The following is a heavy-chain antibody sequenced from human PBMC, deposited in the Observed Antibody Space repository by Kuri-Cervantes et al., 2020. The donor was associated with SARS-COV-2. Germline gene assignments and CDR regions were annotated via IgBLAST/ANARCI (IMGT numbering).Heavy chain of an antibody. J-gene: IGHJ3*02. CDR3: ARALLRSLTNDAFDI. Sequence: SVKVSCKASGGTFSSYAISWVRQAPGQGLEWMGGIIPIFGTANYAQKFQGRVTITTDESTSTAYMELRSLRSEDTAVYYCARALLRSLTNDAFDIWGQGTMVTVSS. CDR2: IIPIFGTA. CDR1: GGTFSSYA. V-gene: IGHV1-69*05.